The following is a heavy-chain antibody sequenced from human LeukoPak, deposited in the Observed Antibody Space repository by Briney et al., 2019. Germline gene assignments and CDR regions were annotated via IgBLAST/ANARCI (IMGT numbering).Heavy chain of an antibody. D-gene: IGHD6-13*01. Sequence: PSETLSLTCAVSGGSISSGGYSWSWIRQPPGKGLEWIGYIYHSGSTYYNPSLKSRVTISVGRSKNQFSLKLSSVTAADTAVYYCARRRLESSRGYYFDYWGQGTLVTVSS. J-gene: IGHJ4*02. CDR2: IYHSGST. V-gene: IGHV4-30-2*01. CDR3: ARRRLESSRGYYFDY. CDR1: GGSISSGGYS.